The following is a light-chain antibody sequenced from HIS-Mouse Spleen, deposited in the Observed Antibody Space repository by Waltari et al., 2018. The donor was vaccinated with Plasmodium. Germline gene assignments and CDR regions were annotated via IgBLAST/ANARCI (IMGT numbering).Light chain of an antibody. V-gene: IGKV3-15*01. Sequence: EIVMTQSPATLSVSHGERATLSCRASQSVSSKLAWDQQKPGQAPRLLIYGASTRATGIPARFSGSGSGTEFTLTISSLQSEDFAVYYCQQYNNWSFTFGPGTKVDIK. CDR3: QQYNNWSFT. J-gene: IGKJ3*01. CDR2: GAS. CDR1: QSVSSK.